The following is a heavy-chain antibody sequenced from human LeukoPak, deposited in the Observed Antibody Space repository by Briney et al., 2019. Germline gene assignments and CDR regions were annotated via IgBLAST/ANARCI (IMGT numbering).Heavy chain of an antibody. CDR1: GFTVSSNY. V-gene: IGHV3-53*01. Sequence: GGSLRLSCAASGFTVSSNYMSWVRQAPGKGLEWVSVIYSGGSTYYADSVKGRFTISRDNSKNTLYLQMNSLRAEDTAVYYCARGTVVVAARGDAFDIWGQGTMVTVSS. CDR3: ARGTVVVAARGDAFDI. CDR2: IYSGGST. D-gene: IGHD2-15*01. J-gene: IGHJ3*02.